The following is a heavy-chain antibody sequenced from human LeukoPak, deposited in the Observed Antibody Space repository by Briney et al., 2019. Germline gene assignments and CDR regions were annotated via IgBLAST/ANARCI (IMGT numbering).Heavy chain of an antibody. CDR2: IYYSGST. CDR3: ARESRSWYYFDY. CDR1: GVSISSYY. V-gene: IGHV4-59*01. Sequence: SETLSLTCTVSGVSISSYYWSWIRQPPGKGLEWIGYIYYSGSTNYNPSLKSRVTISVDTSKNQFSLKLSSVTAADTAVYYCARESRSWYYFDYWGQGTLVTVSS. D-gene: IGHD6-13*01. J-gene: IGHJ4*02.